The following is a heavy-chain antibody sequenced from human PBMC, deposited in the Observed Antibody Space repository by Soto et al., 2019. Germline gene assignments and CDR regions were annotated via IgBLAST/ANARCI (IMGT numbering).Heavy chain of an antibody. CDR1: GGTFSSYT. V-gene: IGHV1-69*08. CDR2: IIPILGIA. D-gene: IGHD2-2*01. CDR3: ARDGRDIVVVPAAMPDYYYYGMAV. J-gene: IGHJ6*02. Sequence: QVQLVQSGAEVKKPGSSVKVSCKASGGTFSSYTISWVRQAPGQGLEWMGRIIPILGIANYAQKFQGRVTLTAVKATSTDYMELSSLRSEDTAVYYCARDGRDIVVVPAAMPDYYYYGMAVWGQGTTVTVSS.